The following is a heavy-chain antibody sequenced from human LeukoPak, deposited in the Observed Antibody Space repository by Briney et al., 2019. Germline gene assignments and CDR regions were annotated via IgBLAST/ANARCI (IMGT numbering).Heavy chain of an antibody. V-gene: IGHV3-30*15. J-gene: IGHJ6*03. CDR2: ISHDGSNE. CDR3: ARDQCSTTTCYRDDYYYYMDV. Sequence: GRSLRLSCSVSGFTFSNYGIHWVRQAPGKGLEWVAVISHDGSNENYADSVKGRFTISRDNSKSTVHLQMSSLRAEDTAVYYCARDQCSTTTCYRDDYYYYMDVWGKGTTVTVSS. D-gene: IGHD2-2*02. CDR1: GFTFSNYG.